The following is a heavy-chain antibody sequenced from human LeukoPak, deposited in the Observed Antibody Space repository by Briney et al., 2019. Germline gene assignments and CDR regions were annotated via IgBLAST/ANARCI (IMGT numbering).Heavy chain of an antibody. CDR1: GGSFSGYY. CDR3: ARGLKYYYDSSGYPPLGY. V-gene: IGHV4-34*01. Sequence: SETLSLTCAVYGGSFSGYYWSWIRQPPGKGLEWLGEINHSGSTNYNPSLKSRVTISVDTSKNQFSLKLSSVTAADTAVYYCARGLKYYYDSSGYPPLGYWGQGTLVTVSS. D-gene: IGHD3-22*01. J-gene: IGHJ4*02. CDR2: INHSGST.